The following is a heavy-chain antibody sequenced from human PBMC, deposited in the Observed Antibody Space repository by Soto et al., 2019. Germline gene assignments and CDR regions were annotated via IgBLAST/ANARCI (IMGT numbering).Heavy chain of an antibody. V-gene: IGHV4-59*08. CDR3: ARRYGSAIDY. J-gene: IGHJ4*02. CDR2: IYYSGST. D-gene: IGHD1-26*01. CDR1: GGTSGGWD. Sequence: LETLSLTYTVSGGTSGGWDGSWIRQPPGKGLEWIGYIYYSGSTNCNPSLKSRVTISVDTSKNQFSLKLSSVTAADTAVYYCARRYGSAIDYWGQGTLVTVSS.